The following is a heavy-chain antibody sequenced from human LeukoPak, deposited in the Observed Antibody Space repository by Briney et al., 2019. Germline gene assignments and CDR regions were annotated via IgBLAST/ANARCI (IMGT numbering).Heavy chain of an antibody. CDR1: SHSIGSDYY. CDR3: ARNITMMEVANGQNHDAFDI. CDR2: IYNTWST. D-gene: IGHD3-22*01. J-gene: IGHJ3*02. Sequence: SETLSLTCAVSSHSIGSDYYWVWIRQPPGKGLEWIGSIYNTWSTHFNPSLKGRVTMSLDTSSNRFSLRLSSVTAADTAVYYCARNITMMEVANGQNHDAFDIWGQGTKVTVSS. V-gene: IGHV4-38-2*01.